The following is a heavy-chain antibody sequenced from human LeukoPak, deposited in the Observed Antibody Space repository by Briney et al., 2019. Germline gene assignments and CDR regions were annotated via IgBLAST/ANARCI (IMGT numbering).Heavy chain of an antibody. V-gene: IGHV3-74*01. CDR1: GFTFSSYW. CDR3: AREGAAAAPY. Sequence: GGSLRLSCAASGFTFSSYWMHWVRQAPGKGLVWVSRIKSDGSTTSYADSVKGRFTISRDNARNSLYLQMNSLRAEDTAMYYCAREGAAAAPYWGQGTLVTVSS. D-gene: IGHD6-13*01. J-gene: IGHJ4*02. CDR2: IKSDGSTT.